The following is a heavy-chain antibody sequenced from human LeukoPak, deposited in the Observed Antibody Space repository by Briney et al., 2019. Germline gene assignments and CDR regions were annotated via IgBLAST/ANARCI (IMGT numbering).Heavy chain of an antibody. CDR3: ASNPALLNY. Sequence: PGGSLRLSCAASGFTFSNYGMHWVRQAPGKGLEWVAAIWYDGSNKYYADSVKGRFTISRDNSKNTLYLQMNSLRAEDTAVYYCASNPALLNYWGQGTLVTVSS. CDR2: IWYDGSNK. V-gene: IGHV3-30*19. J-gene: IGHJ4*02. D-gene: IGHD1-14*01. CDR1: GFTFSNYG.